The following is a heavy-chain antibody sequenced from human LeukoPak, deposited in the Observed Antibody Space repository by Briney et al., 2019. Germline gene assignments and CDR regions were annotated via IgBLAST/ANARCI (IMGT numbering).Heavy chain of an antibody. D-gene: IGHD1-26*01. Sequence: GGSLRLSCAASGFTFSNAWMSWVRQAPGNGLEWVGRIKSKTDGGTTDYAAPVKGRFTISRDNSKNTLYLQMNSLRAEDTAVYYCAKDDARNPRELLRGYYFDYWGQGTLVTVSS. J-gene: IGHJ4*02. CDR3: AKDDARNPRELLRGYYFDY. CDR2: IKSKTDGGTT. CDR1: GFTFSNAW. V-gene: IGHV3-15*01.